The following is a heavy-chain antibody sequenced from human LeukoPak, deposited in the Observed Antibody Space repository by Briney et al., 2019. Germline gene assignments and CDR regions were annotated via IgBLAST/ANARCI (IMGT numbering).Heavy chain of an antibody. J-gene: IGHJ4*02. D-gene: IGHD6-6*01. V-gene: IGHV3-48*04. CDR3: ARGGARPDY. CDR1: QFAFSDYT. Sequence: GGSLRLSCAASQFAFSDYTMNWVRQAPGKGLEWVSYISDSSTITKYADAVKGRFTISRDNAKNSLYLQMNSLRAEDTAVYYCARGGARPDYWGQGTLVTVSS. CDR2: ISDSSTIT.